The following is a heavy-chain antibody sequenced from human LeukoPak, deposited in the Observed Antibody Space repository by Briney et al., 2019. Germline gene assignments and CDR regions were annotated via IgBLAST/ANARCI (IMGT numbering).Heavy chain of an antibody. V-gene: IGHV3-7*05. CDR1: GFTFSSFW. Sequence: PGGSLRLSCAASGFTFSSFWMCWLRQAPGKGLEWVANIKPDGSDTYYVDSEKGRFTISRDNVKNSVYLQMSSLRAEDTAMYYCARSSTGAFDIRGQGTMVTVSS. CDR3: ARSSTGAFDI. J-gene: IGHJ3*02. CDR2: IKPDGSDT. D-gene: IGHD3-10*01.